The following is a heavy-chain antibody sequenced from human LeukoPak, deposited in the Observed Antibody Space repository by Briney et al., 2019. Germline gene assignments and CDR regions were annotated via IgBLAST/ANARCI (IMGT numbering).Heavy chain of an antibody. CDR3: ARYRIAARGWFDP. CDR2: ISSSSSTI. J-gene: IGHJ5*02. D-gene: IGHD6-6*01. Sequence: PGGSLRLSCAASGFTFSSYSMNWVRQAPGKGLEWVSYISSSSSTIYYADSVKGRFTISRDNAKNSLYLQMNSLRAEDTAVYYCARYRIAARGWFDPWGQGTLVTVSS. V-gene: IGHV3-48*01. CDR1: GFTFSSYS.